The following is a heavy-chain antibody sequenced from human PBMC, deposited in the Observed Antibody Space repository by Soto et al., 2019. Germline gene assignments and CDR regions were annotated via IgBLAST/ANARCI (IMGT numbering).Heavy chain of an antibody. CDR3: ARVRGHAFDI. CDR2: IFYSGTT. CDR1: VGSINTDDYY. J-gene: IGHJ3*02. D-gene: IGHD3-10*01. Sequence: QVQLKESGPGLVKHSQTLSLNCSVSVGSINTDDYYWSWIRQHAGQGLEWIGYIFYSGTTYYNPSLKRRISISLDTSKNQFSLEMSSVTAADTAMYYCARVRGHAFDIRGQGTMVTVSS. V-gene: IGHV4-31*03.